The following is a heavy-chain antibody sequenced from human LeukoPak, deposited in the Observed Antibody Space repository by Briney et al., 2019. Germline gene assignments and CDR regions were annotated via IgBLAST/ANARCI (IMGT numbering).Heavy chain of an antibody. J-gene: IGHJ6*02. CDR1: GYSISSGYY. CDR2: IYHSGST. V-gene: IGHV4-38-2*02. Sequence: SETLSLTCTVSGYSISSGYYWGWIRQPPGKGLEWIGSIYHSGSTYYNPSLKSRVTISVDTSKNQFSLKLSSVTAADTAVYYRAREDTAMVTSYYGMDVWGQGTTVTVSS. CDR3: AREDTAMVTSYYGMDV. D-gene: IGHD5-18*01.